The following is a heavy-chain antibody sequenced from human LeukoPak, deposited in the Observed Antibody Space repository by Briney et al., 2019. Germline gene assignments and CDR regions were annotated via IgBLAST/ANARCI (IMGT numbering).Heavy chain of an antibody. CDR1: GFTFSSYG. CDR2: ISYDGSNK. V-gene: IGHV3-30*03. Sequence: PGGSLRLSCAASGFTFSSYGMHWVRQAPGKGLEWVAVISYDGSNKYYADSVKGPFTISRDNSKNTLYLQMNSLRAEDTAVYYCRSARKIAAAGYNWFDPWGQGTLVTVSS. D-gene: IGHD6-13*01. J-gene: IGHJ5*02. CDR3: RSARKIAAAGYNWFDP.